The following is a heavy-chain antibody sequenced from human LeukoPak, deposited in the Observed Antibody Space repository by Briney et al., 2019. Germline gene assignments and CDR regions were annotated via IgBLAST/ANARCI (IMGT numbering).Heavy chain of an antibody. J-gene: IGHJ6*03. CDR2: IYPDDSDT. V-gene: IGHV5-51*01. Sequence: GVSLKISCKGSGYRFTSYWICWVRPMPGKGLEWMGIIYPDDSDTRYSPSFEGQVIISVDKSISTAYLQWSSLKASDTATYYCARHGHCTNGVCYSNYYYYMDVWGKGTTVTVSS. CDR1: GYRFTSYW. CDR3: ARHGHCTNGVCYSNYYYYMDV. D-gene: IGHD2-8*01.